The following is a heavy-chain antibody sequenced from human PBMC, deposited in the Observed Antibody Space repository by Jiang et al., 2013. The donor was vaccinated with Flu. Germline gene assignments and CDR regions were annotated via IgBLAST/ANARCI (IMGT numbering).Heavy chain of an antibody. Sequence: QLVESGGGLVQPGGSLILSCAASGFSFSDYEMNWVRQAPGKGLEWLSYISISGNTMYYADSVKGRFTISRDNARNSLYLQMNSLRAEDTAVYYCVTGGFGDYWGPGTLLTVSS. V-gene: IGHV3-48*03. CDR2: ISISGNTM. D-gene: IGHD3-16*01. CDR1: GFSFSDYE. J-gene: IGHJ4*02. CDR3: VTGGFGDY.